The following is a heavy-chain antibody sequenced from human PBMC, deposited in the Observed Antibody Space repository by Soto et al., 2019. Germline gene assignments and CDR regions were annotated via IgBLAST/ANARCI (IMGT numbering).Heavy chain of an antibody. V-gene: IGHV3-7*03. CDR1: GFTFGSYW. Sequence: GGSLRLSCAVSGFTFGSYWMSWVRQAPGKGLEWLATIKWDASEKKYVDSGKGRFTMSRDNAKNSLYLQMDSLRAEDTAVYYSARHSLYGSGTSANHYLDYWGQGTRGTAS. J-gene: IGHJ4*02. CDR2: IKWDASEK. D-gene: IGHD3-10*01. CDR3: ARHSLYGSGTSANHYLDY.